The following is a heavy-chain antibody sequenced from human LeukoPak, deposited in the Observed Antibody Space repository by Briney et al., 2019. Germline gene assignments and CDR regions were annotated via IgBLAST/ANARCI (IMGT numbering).Heavy chain of an antibody. J-gene: IGHJ6*02. V-gene: IGHV4-59*08. CDR1: GGSISSYY. Sequence: SETLSLTCTVSGGSISSYYWSWIRQPPGKGLEWIGYIYYSGSTNYNPSLKSRVTISVDTSKNQFSLKLSSVTAADTAVYYCATNPSVDTAMVTSSVPHYGMDVWGQGTTVTVSS. CDR2: IYYSGST. D-gene: IGHD5-18*01. CDR3: ATNPSVDTAMVTSSVPHYGMDV.